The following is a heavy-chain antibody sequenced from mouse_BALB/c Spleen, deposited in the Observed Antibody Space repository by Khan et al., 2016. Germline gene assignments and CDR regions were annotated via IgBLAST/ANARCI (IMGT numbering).Heavy chain of an antibody. CDR3: ARSRGSSYDYYAMDY. CDR1: GYTFTDYS. D-gene: IGHD1-1*01. Sequence: QIQLVQSGPELKKPGETVKISCKASGYTFTDYSMHWVKQAQGKGLKWMGWINTETGEPTYADDFKGRFAFSLETSASTAYLQIDNLKDEDTAIYFCARSRGSSYDYYAMDYWGQGTSVTVSS. CDR2: INTETGEP. V-gene: IGHV9-2-1*01. J-gene: IGHJ4*01.